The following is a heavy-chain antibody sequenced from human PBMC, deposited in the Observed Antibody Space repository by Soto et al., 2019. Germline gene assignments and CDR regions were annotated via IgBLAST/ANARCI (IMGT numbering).Heavy chain of an antibody. Sequence: GGSLRLSCAASGFTFSSYWIHWVRQAPGKGLVWVSRINSDGSSTTYADSVKGRFTISRDNAKNTLYLQMTSLRAEDTAVYYCARVSREVVPAAIDYWGQGTLVTGSS. CDR1: GFTFSSYW. D-gene: IGHD2-2*01. CDR3: ARVSREVVPAAIDY. J-gene: IGHJ4*02. CDR2: INSDGSST. V-gene: IGHV3-74*01.